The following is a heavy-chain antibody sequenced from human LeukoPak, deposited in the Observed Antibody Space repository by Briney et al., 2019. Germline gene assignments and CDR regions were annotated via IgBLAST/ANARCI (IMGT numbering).Heavy chain of an antibody. CDR2: IYSSGST. Sequence: SETLSLTCTVSGGSINNYYWSWIRQAAGKGLEWIGRIYSSGSTKTNPSLTSRVTMSVDMSKNQFSLRLSSVTAADTAVYYCARTFQAPSYGDSDSRTKYPYSMDVWGQGTMVAVSS. CDR1: GGSINNYY. CDR3: ARTFQAPSYGDSDSRTKYPYSMDV. D-gene: IGHD4-17*01. V-gene: IGHV4-4*07. J-gene: IGHJ6*02.